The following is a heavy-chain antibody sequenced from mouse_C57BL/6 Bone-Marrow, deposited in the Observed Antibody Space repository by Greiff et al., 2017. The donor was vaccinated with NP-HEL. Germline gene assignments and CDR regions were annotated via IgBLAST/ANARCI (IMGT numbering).Heavy chain of an antibody. J-gene: IGHJ3*01. CDR1: GFSLTSYG. V-gene: IGHV2-5*01. Sequence: QVQLQQSGPGLVQPSQSLSITCTVSGFSLTSYGVHWVRQSPGKGLEWLGVIWRGGSTDYNVAFMSRLSITKDNSKSQVFFKMNSLQADDTAIYYCAKNYDYDGGRFAYWGQGTLVTVSA. D-gene: IGHD2-4*01. CDR2: IWRGGST. CDR3: AKNYDYDGGRFAY.